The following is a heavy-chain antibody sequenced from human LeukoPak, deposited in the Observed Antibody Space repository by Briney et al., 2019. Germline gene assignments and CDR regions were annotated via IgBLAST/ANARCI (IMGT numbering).Heavy chain of an antibody. J-gene: IGHJ4*02. D-gene: IGHD4-11*01. Sequence: ASVKVSCKASGGTFTSYGISWVRQAPGQGLEWMGWISAYNGNTNYAQKLQGRVTMTTDTSTSTAYMELRSLRSDDTAVYYCARDSRRSPLMTTARGAVDYWGQGTLVTVSS. CDR3: ARDSRRSPLMTTARGAVDY. CDR1: GGTFTSYG. V-gene: IGHV1-18*01. CDR2: ISAYNGNT.